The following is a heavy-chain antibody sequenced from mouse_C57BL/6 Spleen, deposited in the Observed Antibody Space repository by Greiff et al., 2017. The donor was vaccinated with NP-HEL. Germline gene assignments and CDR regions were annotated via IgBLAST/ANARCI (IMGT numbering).Heavy chain of an antibody. CDR2: IDPENGDT. CDR1: GFNIKDDY. V-gene: IGHV14-4*01. Sequence: EVQLQQSGAELVRPGASVKLSCTASGFNIKDDYMHWVKQRPEQGLEWIGWIDPENGDTEYASKFQGKATIKADTSSNTAYLQLSSLTSEDTAVYYCTRTGTKYFDVWGTGTTVTVSS. J-gene: IGHJ1*03. D-gene: IGHD4-1*01. CDR3: TRTGTKYFDV.